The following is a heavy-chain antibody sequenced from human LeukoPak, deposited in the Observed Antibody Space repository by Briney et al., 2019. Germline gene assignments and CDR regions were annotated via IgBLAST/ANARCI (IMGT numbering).Heavy chain of an antibody. J-gene: IGHJ4*02. CDR3: ARSGVGYFYDSSGYYPLDY. CDR1: GYTFTNYG. Sequence: ASVKVSSKASGYTFTNYGVSWVRQDPGQGLEWMGWISAYTGNTNYAQKLEGRVTMTTDTSTTTAYMELRSLRSDDTAVYYCARSGVGYFYDSSGYYPLDYWGQGTLVTVSS. V-gene: IGHV1-18*01. D-gene: IGHD3-22*01. CDR2: ISAYTGNT.